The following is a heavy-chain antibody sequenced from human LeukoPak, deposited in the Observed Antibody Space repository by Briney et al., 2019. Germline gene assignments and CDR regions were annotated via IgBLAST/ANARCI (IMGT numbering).Heavy chain of an antibody. V-gene: IGHV4-30-4*01. Sequence: PSETLSLTCTVSGGSISSGDYYWSWIRQPPGEGLEWVGYIYYSGSTYYNPSLKSRVTISVDTSKNQFSLKLSYVTAADTAVYYCARLRYYYGSGPYWGYFQHWGQGTLVTVSS. CDR2: IYYSGST. D-gene: IGHD3-10*01. CDR3: ARLRYYYGSGPYWGYFQH. J-gene: IGHJ1*01. CDR1: GGSISSGDYY.